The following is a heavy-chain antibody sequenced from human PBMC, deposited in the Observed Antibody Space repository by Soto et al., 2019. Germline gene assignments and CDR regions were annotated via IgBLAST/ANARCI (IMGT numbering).Heavy chain of an antibody. CDR1: GGSFSGYY. J-gene: IGHJ6*02. D-gene: IGHD1-26*01. Sequence: SETLSLTCAVYGGSFSGYYWSWIRQPPGKGLEWIGEINHSGSTNYNPSLKSRVTISVDTSKNQFSLKLSSVTAADTAVYYCARGALKGSYYYYYGMDVWGQGTTVTVSS. CDR3: ARGALKGSYYYYYGMDV. V-gene: IGHV4-34*01. CDR2: INHSGST.